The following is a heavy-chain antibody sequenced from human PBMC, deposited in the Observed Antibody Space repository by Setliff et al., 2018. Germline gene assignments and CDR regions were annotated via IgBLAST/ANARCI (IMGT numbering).Heavy chain of an antibody. CDR3: ARDGGDY. J-gene: IGHJ4*02. CDR1: EFTFSRYW. CDR2: IKQDGSEK. Sequence: GSLRLSCAASEFTFSRYWMSWVRQAPGKGLEWVANIKQDGSEKYYVDSVKGRFTISRDNAKNSLYLQMNSLRAEDTAVYYCARDGGDYWGQGTLVTVSS. V-gene: IGHV3-7*01.